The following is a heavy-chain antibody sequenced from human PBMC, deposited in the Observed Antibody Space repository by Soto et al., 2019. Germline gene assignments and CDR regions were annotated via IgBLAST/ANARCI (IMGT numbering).Heavy chain of an antibody. J-gene: IGHJ6*03. V-gene: IGHV3-48*01. Sequence: EVQLVESGGGLVQPGGSLRVSCAASGFTFSSYSMNWVRQAQGKGLEWVSYISTGSSTIYYADSVKGRFTISRDNAMNSLYLQMNSLRAEDTAVYYCARDQPPDYYYYYMDVWGKGTTVTVSS. CDR3: ARDQPPDYYYYYMDV. CDR1: GFTFSSYS. CDR2: ISTGSSTI.